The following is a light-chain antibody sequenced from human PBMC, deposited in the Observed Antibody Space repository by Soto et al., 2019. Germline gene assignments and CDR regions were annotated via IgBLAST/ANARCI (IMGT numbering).Light chain of an antibody. V-gene: IGKV3D-15*01. CDR2: GAS. CDR1: QGVSSS. J-gene: IGKJ2*01. Sequence: EIVMTQSPATLSVSPGERATLSCRASQGVSSSLAWYQHKPGQAPRLLIYGASIRATGIPARFSGSGSGTELTLTLSSLQSEDFAAYYCKQYSSRYTFGQGTQLEIK. CDR3: KQYSSRYT.